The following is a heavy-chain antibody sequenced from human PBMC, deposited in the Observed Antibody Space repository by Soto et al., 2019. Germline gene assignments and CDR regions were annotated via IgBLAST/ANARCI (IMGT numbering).Heavy chain of an antibody. J-gene: IGHJ3*02. CDR2: ISNRGTP. Sequence: QVQLQESGPGLVKPSQTLSLICTVSGDSISSDNYFWSWIRQPPGQGLEWIGYISNRGTPYYNPSLKSRVTISLDTSKNRFSLDLYSVTAADTAVYYCAREVNVVALSDAFDIWGQATMVTVSS. CDR3: AREVNVVALSDAFDI. D-gene: IGHD2-8*01. V-gene: IGHV4-30-4*01. CDR1: GDSISSDNYF.